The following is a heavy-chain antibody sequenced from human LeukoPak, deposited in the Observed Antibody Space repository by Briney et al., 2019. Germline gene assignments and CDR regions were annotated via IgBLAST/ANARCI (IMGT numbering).Heavy chain of an antibody. J-gene: IGHJ4*02. CDR3: ARRLGGFDY. CDR2: INPNSGGT. Sequence: GASVKVSCKASGYTFTSYGISWVRQAPGQGVEWMGWINPNSGGTNYAQKFQGRVTMTRDTSISTAYMELSSLRSDHTAVYYCARRLGGFDYWGQGTLVTVPS. CDR1: GYTFTSYG. D-gene: IGHD3-16*01. V-gene: IGHV1-2*02.